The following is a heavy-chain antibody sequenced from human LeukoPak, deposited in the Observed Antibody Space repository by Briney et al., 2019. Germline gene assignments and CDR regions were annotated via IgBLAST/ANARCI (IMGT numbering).Heavy chain of an antibody. CDR1: GFTVSSNY. CDR3: SRDTSAFGMDV. V-gene: IGHV3-66*01. D-gene: IGHD2/OR15-2a*01. Sequence: GGSLRLSCAASGFTVSSNYMSWVRQAPGKGLEWVSVIYGDGRTYYADSVRGRFTISRDNSKNTLFLQMNSLRAEDTAVFYCSRDTSAFGMDVWGQGTTVTVSS. J-gene: IGHJ6*02. CDR2: IYGDGRT.